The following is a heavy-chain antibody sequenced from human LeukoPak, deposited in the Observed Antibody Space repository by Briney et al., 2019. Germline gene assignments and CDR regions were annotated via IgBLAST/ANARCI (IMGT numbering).Heavy chain of an antibody. CDR2: ISVSGNT. V-gene: IGHV3-23*01. CDR3: AKAPVTTCRGAFCYPFDY. J-gene: IGHJ4*02. Sequence: GGSLRLSCAASGFTLSSYAMSWVRQAPGKGLEWVSAISVSGNTYHADSVKGRFTISRGSSKNTLYLQMNRLRAEDAAVYYCAKAPVTTCRGAFCYPFDYWGLGTLVTVSS. D-gene: IGHD2-15*01. CDR1: GFTLSSYA.